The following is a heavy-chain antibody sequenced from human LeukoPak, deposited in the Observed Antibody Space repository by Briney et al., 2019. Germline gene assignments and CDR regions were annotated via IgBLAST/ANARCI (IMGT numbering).Heavy chain of an antibody. D-gene: IGHD6-13*01. V-gene: IGHV7-4-1*02. Sequence: GSVKVSCKASGYTFTSYAMNWVRQAPGQGLEWMGWINTNTGNPTYAQGFTGRFVFSLDTSVSTAYLQISSLKAEDTAVYYCASSQAGLYYYGMDVWGQGTTVTVSS. CDR3: ASSQAGLYYYGMDV. CDR2: INTNTGNP. J-gene: IGHJ6*02. CDR1: GYTFTSYA.